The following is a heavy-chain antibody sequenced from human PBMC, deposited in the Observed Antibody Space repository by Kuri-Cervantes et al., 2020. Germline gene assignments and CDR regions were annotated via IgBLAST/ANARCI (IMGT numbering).Heavy chain of an antibody. CDR2: ISGSGGST. Sequence: GGSLRLSCAASGFTFSSYDMHWVRQAPGKGLEWVSAISGSGGSTYYADSVKGRFTISRDNSKNTLYLQMNSLRAEDTAVYYCAKEVSYEDDAFDIWGQGTMVTVSS. J-gene: IGHJ3*02. CDR1: GFTFSSYD. V-gene: IGHV3-23*01. CDR3: AKEVSYEDDAFDI. D-gene: IGHD5-18*01.